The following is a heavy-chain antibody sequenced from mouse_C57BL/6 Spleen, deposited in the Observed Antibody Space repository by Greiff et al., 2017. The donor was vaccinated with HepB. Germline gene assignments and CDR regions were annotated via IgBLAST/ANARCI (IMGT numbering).Heavy chain of an antibody. J-gene: IGHJ1*03. D-gene: IGHD1-1*01. CDR1: GYSITSGYD. CDR2: ISYSGST. Sequence: EVKLEESGPGMVKPSQSLSLTCTVTGYSITSGYDWHWIRHFPGNKLEWMGYISYSGSTNYNPSLKSRISITHDTSKNHFFLKLNSVTTEDTATYYCARGGENYYGSSSYFDVWGTGTTVTVSS. V-gene: IGHV3-1*01. CDR3: ARGGENYYGSSSYFDV.